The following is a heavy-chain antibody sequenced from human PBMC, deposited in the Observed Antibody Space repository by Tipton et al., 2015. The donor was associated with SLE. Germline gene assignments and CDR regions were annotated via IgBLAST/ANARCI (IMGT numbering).Heavy chain of an antibody. CDR3: ARPGNYFDSSGHHDAFDV. CDR2: INHSGST. J-gene: IGHJ3*01. V-gene: IGHV4-34*01. CDR1: GGSFSGYY. Sequence: TLSLTCAVYGGSFSGYYWNWIRQPPRKGLEWIGEINHSGSTNYNPSLKSRVTISFDTSKNQLSLKLSSVTAADTAVYYCARPGNYFDSSGHHDAFDVWGQGTMVTVSS. D-gene: IGHD3-22*01.